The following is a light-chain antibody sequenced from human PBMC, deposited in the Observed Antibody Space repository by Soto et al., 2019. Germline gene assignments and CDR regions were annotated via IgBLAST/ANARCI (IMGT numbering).Light chain of an antibody. J-gene: IGLJ1*01. V-gene: IGLV1-44*01. CDR1: SSNIGSNT. CDR2: RNN. Sequence: QSVLTQPPSASGTPGQRVTISCSGSSSNIGSNTVNWYQQLPGTAPKLLIYRNNQRPSGVPDRFSGSKSGTSASLAISGLQSEDEAEYYCAAWDDSLNGYVFGTGTKVTVL. CDR3: AAWDDSLNGYV.